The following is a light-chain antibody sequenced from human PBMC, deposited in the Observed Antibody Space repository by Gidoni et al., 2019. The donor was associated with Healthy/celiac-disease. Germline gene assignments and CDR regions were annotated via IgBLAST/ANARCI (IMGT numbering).Light chain of an antibody. CDR3: SSYAGSNNPL. J-gene: IGLJ3*02. CDR1: SSDVGCYNY. Sequence: QSALTQPPSSSASPGQSVTISCTGTSSDVGCYNYVSWYQQHPGKAPKLMIYEVSKRPSGVPGRFSGSKSGNTASLTVSGLQAEDEADYYCSSYAGSNNPLFGGGTKLTVL. V-gene: IGLV2-8*01. CDR2: EVS.